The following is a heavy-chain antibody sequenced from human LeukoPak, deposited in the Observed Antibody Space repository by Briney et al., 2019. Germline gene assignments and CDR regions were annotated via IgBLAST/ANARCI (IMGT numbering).Heavy chain of an antibody. CDR3: ARDSVPATVTNHFDY. Sequence: ASVKVSCKASGGTFSSYAISWVRQAPGQGLEWMGRIIPILGIANYAQKFQGRVTITADKSTSTAYMELSRLRSDDTAVYYCARDSVPATVTNHFDYWGQGTLVTVSS. V-gene: IGHV1-69*04. CDR1: GGTFSSYA. J-gene: IGHJ4*02. D-gene: IGHD4-17*01. CDR2: IIPILGIA.